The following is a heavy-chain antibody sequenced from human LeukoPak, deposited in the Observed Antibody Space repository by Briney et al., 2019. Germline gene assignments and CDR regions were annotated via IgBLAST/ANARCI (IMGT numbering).Heavy chain of an antibody. Sequence: GGTLGLSCAASGFTFSSYSMNWVRQAPWKGLEWVSSISSSSSYIYYADSVKGRFTISRDNAKNSLYLQMNSLRAEDTAVYYCARDPPYCGGDCYSGIDLGHDPFDIWGQGTMVTVSS. CDR3: ARDPPYCGGDCYSGIDLGHDPFDI. V-gene: IGHV3-21*01. CDR1: GFTFSSYS. J-gene: IGHJ3*02. CDR2: ISSSSSYI. D-gene: IGHD2-21*02.